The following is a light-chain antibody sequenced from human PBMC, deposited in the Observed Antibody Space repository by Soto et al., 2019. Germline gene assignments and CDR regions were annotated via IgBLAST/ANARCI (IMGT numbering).Light chain of an antibody. CDR2: DAS. CDR1: QGLTTR. Sequence: AMTQSPATLSASVGDIATLSCRASQGLTTRLDWYQQKPGQAPKLLIFDASTRATGIPARFSGSGSGTEFSLTISSLQPEDFAVYFCQQYNDCPLTFGGGTKVEIK. V-gene: IGKV3-15*01. CDR3: QQYNDCPLT. J-gene: IGKJ4*02.